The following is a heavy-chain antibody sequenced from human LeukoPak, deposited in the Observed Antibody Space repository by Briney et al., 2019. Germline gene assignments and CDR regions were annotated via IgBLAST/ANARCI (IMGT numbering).Heavy chain of an antibody. CDR2: ISNSSSTI. D-gene: IGHD3-22*01. CDR1: GHTLNSYN. Sequence: AGGSLRLPCTVSGHTLNSYNMNWLRQAPGKGLEWVSHISNSSSTIYYADSVKGRFTISRDNTKNSLYLQMNSLRDEDTAVYYCARPYDSSGYLPGDYWGQGTLVTASS. J-gene: IGHJ4*02. V-gene: IGHV3-48*02. CDR3: ARPYDSSGYLPGDY.